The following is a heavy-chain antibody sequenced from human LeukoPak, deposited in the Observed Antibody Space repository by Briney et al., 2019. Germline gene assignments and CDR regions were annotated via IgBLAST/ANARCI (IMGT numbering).Heavy chain of an antibody. CDR3: ATAWNGWYFDY. CDR2: ISGSGGST. V-gene: IGHV3-23*01. J-gene: IGHJ4*02. D-gene: IGHD1-1*01. Sequence: PGGSLRLSCAASGFTLSSYAMSWVRQAPGRGLEWVSGISGSGGSTYYADSVRGRFTISRDNFQSTLYLQMNSLRAEDTAVYYCATAWNGWYFDYWGQGTLVTVSS. CDR1: GFTLSSYA.